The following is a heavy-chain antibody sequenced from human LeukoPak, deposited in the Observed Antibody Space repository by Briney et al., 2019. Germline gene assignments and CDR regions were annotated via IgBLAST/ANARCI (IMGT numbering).Heavy chain of an antibody. CDR2: IYYSGST. CDR1: GGSISSYY. CDR3: ARRTYYYDSSGQYFDI. J-gene: IGHJ3*02. V-gene: IGHV4-59*01. D-gene: IGHD3-22*01. Sequence: SETLSLTCTVSGGSISSYYWSWIRQPPGKGLEWIGHIYYSGSTNYNPSLKSRVTISVDTSKNQFSLKLNSVTAADTAVYYCARRTYYYDSSGQYFDIWGQGTMVTVSS.